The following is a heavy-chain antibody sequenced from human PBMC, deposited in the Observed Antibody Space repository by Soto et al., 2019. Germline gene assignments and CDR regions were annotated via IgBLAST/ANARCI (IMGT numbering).Heavy chain of an antibody. CDR2: ISIDGSNK. CDR1: GFVFSTYT. CDR3: ARDGGRPGGNYHYGLDV. J-gene: IGHJ6*02. D-gene: IGHD3-10*01. Sequence: QVQLVESGGGVVQPGGSLRLSCAPSGFVFSTYTMHWVRQAPGKGLEWVTVISIDGSNKNYADSVKGRFTISRDNSQNTLFLKMNSLRAENTAVYYGARDGGRPGGNYHYGLDVWGQGTTVTVSS. V-gene: IGHV3-30-3*01.